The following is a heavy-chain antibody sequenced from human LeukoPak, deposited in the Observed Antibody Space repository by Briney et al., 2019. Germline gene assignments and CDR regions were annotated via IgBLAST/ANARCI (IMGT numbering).Heavy chain of an antibody. CDR3: ARRGMAERNWFDP. J-gene: IGHJ5*02. D-gene: IGHD3-16*01. V-gene: IGHV4-59*12. CDR2: MYYSGST. Sequence: PSETLSPTCTVSGGSISSYYWSWIRQPPGKGLEWIGYMYYSGSTNYNPSTNYNPSLKSRVTISVDTSKNHFSLKLSSVTAADTAVYYCARRGMAERNWFDPWGQGTLVTVSS. CDR1: GGSISSYY.